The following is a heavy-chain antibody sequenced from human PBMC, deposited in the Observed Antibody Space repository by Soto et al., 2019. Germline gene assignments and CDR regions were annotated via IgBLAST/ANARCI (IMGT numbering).Heavy chain of an antibody. V-gene: IGHV4-30-2*01. CDR1: GGSINSGDYS. CDR2: IYHTGTT. CDR3: ARARGARYFDY. Sequence: SETLSLTCTVSGGSINSGDYSWTWIRQPPGKGLEWIGYIYHTGTTYYNMSLKSRVTISVDRSKNQFSLKLSSMTAADTAVYYCARARGARYFDYWGQGTLVTVS. D-gene: IGHD2-15*01. J-gene: IGHJ4*02.